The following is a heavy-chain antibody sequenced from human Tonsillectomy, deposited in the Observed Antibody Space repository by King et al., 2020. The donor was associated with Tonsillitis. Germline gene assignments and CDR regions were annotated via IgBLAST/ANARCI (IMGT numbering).Heavy chain of an antibody. CDR2: ISYDGSNK. D-gene: IGHD6-13*01. Sequence: VQLVESGGGVVQPGRSLRLSCAASGFTFSSYGMHWVRQAPGKGLEVVAVISYDGSNKYYADSVKGRFTISRDNSKNPLYLQMNSLRAEDTAVYYCAKDRWYSSSWGTYYYYGMDVWGQGTTVTVSS. V-gene: IGHV3-30*18. CDR3: AKDRWYSSSWGTYYYYGMDV. CDR1: GFTFSSYG. J-gene: IGHJ6*02.